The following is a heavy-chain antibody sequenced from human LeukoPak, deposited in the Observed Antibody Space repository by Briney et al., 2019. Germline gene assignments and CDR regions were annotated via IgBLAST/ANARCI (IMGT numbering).Heavy chain of an antibody. V-gene: IGHV4-39*01. CDR1: GGSISSSSYY. D-gene: IGHD1-26*01. CDR3: ARRLGSYIMDNWFDP. Sequence: SETLSLTCTVSGGSISSSSYYWGWIRQPPGKGLEWIGSIYYSGSTYYNPSLKSRVTISVDTSKNQFSLKLSSVTAADTAVYYCARRLGSYIMDNWFDPWGQGTLVTVSS. CDR2: IYYSGST. J-gene: IGHJ5*02.